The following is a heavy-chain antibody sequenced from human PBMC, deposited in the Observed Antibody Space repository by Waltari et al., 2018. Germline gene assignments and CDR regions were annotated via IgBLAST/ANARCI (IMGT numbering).Heavy chain of an antibody. CDR1: GGSISSSSYY. D-gene: IGHD3-3*01. J-gene: IGHJ1*01. CDR2: IYYSGST. CDR3: ASGDVSYYDFWSGYPRDVYFQH. Sequence: QLQLQESGPGLVKPSETLSLTCTVSGGSISSSSYYWGWIRQPPGKGPEWIGSIYYSGSTYYNPSLKSRVTISVDTSKNQFSLKLSSVTAADTAVYYCASGDVSYYDFWSGYPRDVYFQHWGQGTLVTVSS. V-gene: IGHV4-39*07.